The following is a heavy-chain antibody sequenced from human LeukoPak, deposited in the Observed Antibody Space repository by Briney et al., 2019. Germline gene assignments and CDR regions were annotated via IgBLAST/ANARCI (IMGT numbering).Heavy chain of an antibody. V-gene: IGHV1-2*02. D-gene: IGHD5-12*01. CDR2: INPNSGGT. CDR1: EYTFTDYY. Sequence: GASVKVSCKASEYTFTDYYLHWVRQAPGEGLDWMGWINPNSGGTNTAQKFQGRVTMTSDTSVSTAYMELSSLRSDDTAVYYCARFDTVAPGRPYDIWGQGTKVTVSS. CDR3: ARFDTVAPGRPYDI. J-gene: IGHJ3*02.